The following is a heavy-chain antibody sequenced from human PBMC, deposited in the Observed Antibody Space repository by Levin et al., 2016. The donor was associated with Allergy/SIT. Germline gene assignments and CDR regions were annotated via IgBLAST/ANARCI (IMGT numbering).Heavy chain of an antibody. CDR2: ISYDGSNK. V-gene: IGHV3-30*18. J-gene: IGHJ4*02. Sequence: WIRQPPGKGLEWVAVISYDGSNKYYADSVKGRFTISRDNSKNTLYLQMNSLRAEDTAVYYCAKDIARRVGATTNYFDYWGQGTLVTVSS. CDR3: AKDIARRVGATTNYFDY. D-gene: IGHD1-26*01.